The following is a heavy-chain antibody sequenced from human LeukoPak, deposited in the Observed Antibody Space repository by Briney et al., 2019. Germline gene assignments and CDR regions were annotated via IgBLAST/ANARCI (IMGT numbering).Heavy chain of an antibody. CDR3: ARGDPPTTLRPHCSSTSCSRGNWFDP. D-gene: IGHD2-2*01. V-gene: IGHV4-61*08. Sequence: KTSETLSLTCTVSGGSVSSGGYYWSWIRQPPGKGLKWIGEINHSGSTNYNPSLKSRVTISVDTSKNQFSLKLSSVTAADTAVYYCARGDPPTTLRPHCSSTSCSRGNWFDPWGQGTLVTVSS. CDR1: GGSVSSGGYY. J-gene: IGHJ5*02. CDR2: INHSGST.